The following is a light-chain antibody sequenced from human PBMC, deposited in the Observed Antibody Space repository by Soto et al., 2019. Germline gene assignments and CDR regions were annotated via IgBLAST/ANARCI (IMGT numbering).Light chain of an antibody. CDR2: KDS. CDR1: ALPKQY. V-gene: IGLV3-25*03. J-gene: IGLJ2*01. Sequence: SYELTQPPSVSVSPGQTARITCSGDALPKQYAYWYQQKPGQAPVLVIYKDSERPSGIPERFSGSSSGTTVTLTISGVQAEDEADYYCQSADSSGTSRVFGGGNKLTVL. CDR3: QSADSSGTSRV.